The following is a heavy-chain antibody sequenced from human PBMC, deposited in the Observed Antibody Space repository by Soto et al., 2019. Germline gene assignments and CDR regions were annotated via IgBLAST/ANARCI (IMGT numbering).Heavy chain of an antibody. CDR3: ASGIGWNHNTMSTIFDY. J-gene: IGHJ4*02. CDR2: ISYDGSNK. V-gene: IGHV3-30-3*01. Sequence: QVQLVESGGGVVQPGRSLRLSCAATGFTFSSYAMHWVRQAPGKGLEWVAVISYDGSNKYYADSVKGRFTISRDNSKNTLDLQMNSLRAEDTAVYYCASGIGWNHNTMSTIFDYWGQGTLVTVSS. CDR1: GFTFSSYA. D-gene: IGHD1-1*01.